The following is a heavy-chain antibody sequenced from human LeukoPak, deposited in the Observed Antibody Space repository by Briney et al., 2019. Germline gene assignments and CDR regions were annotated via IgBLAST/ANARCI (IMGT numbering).Heavy chain of an antibody. CDR1: GYSFTSFN. Sequence: GASVKVSCKTSGYSFTSFNMHWVRQAPGQGLEWMGIIKPSGGNTNYAQKFQGRVTTTRDTSTSTVYMELSSLRSEDTAVYYCARVRDGYNDAYDLWGQGTMVTVSS. V-gene: IGHV1-46*01. CDR2: IKPSGGNT. J-gene: IGHJ3*01. D-gene: IGHD5-24*01. CDR3: ARVRDGYNDAYDL.